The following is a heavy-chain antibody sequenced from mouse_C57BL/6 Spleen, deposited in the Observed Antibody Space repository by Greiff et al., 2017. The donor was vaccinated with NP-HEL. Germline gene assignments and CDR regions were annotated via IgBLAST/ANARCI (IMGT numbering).Heavy chain of an antibody. D-gene: IGHD2-1*01. J-gene: IGHJ1*03. V-gene: IGHV1-50*01. CDR2: IDPSDSYT. CDR1: GYTFTSYW. CDR3: ARRGGEELLWYCDV. Sequence: VQLQQPGAELVKPGASVKLSCKASGYTFTSYWMQWVKQRPGQGLEWIGEIDPSDSYTNYNQKFKGKATLTVDTSSSTAYMQLSSLTSEDSAVYYCARRGGEELLWYCDVWGTGTTVTVSS.